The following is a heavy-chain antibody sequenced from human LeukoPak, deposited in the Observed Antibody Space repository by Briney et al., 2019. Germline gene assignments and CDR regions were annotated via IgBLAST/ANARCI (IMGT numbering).Heavy chain of an antibody. CDR2: ISGSGGST. D-gene: IGHD3-10*01. V-gene: IGHV3-23*01. Sequence: PGGSLRLSCAASGFTFSSYAMSWVRQAPGKGLEWVSAISGSGGSTYYADSVKGRFTISRDNSKNTLYLQMNSLRAEDTAVYYCARDYQWFGEFVPWFDPWGQGTLVTVSS. CDR1: GFTFSSYA. CDR3: ARDYQWFGEFVPWFDP. J-gene: IGHJ5*02.